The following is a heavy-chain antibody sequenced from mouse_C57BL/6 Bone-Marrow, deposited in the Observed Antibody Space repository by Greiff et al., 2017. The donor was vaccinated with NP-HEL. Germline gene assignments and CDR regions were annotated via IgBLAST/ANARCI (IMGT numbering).Heavy chain of an antibody. D-gene: IGHD2-2*01. V-gene: IGHV2-6-1*01. Sequence: VKLVESGPGLVAPSQSLSITCTVSGFSLTSYGVHWVRQPPGKGLEWLVVIWSDGSTTYNSALKSRLSISKDNSKSQVFLKMNSLQTDDTAMYYCARQGGYDVYYYAMDYWGQGTSVTVSS. J-gene: IGHJ4*01. CDR1: GFSLTSYG. CDR2: IWSDGST. CDR3: ARQGGYDVYYYAMDY.